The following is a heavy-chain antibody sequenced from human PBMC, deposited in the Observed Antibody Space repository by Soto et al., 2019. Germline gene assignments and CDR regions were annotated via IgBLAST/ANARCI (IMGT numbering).Heavy chain of an antibody. J-gene: IGHJ6*03. V-gene: IGHV3-7*01. CDR1: GFTFSSYW. CDR2: IKQDGSEK. Sequence: GGSLRLSCAASGFTFSSYWMSWVRQAPGKGLEWVANIKQDGSEKYYVDSVKGRFTISRDNAKNSLYLQMNSLRAEDTAVYYCARGYSSSWYPIYYYMDVWGKGTTVTVSS. D-gene: IGHD6-13*01. CDR3: ARGYSSSWYPIYYYMDV.